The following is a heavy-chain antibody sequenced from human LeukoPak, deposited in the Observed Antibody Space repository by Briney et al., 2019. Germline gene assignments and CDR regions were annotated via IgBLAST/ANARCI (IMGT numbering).Heavy chain of an antibody. D-gene: IGHD3-22*01. CDR1: GFTFSSYA. J-gene: IGHJ4*02. V-gene: IGHV3-23*01. Sequence: GGSLRLSCAASGFTFSSYAMSWVRQAPGKGLEWVSAISGSGGSTYYADSVKDRFTISRDNSKNTLYLQMNSLRAEDTAVYYCAKDFHSSGYYFEFWTFDYWGQGTLVTVSS. CDR2: ISGSGGST. CDR3: AKDFHSSGYYFEFWTFDY.